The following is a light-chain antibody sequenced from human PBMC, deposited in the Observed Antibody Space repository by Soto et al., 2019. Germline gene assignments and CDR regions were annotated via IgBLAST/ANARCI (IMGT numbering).Light chain of an antibody. Sequence: EIALNRFPATLCLSPWETATLSGRARQGVSSYYLAWYQQKTGQAPRLLIYSSSIRATGIPDRFSGSGSGTDFTLTISSLEPEDFAVYYCQQYGSSLITFGQGTRLEIK. J-gene: IGKJ5*01. CDR2: SSS. CDR3: QQYGSSLIT. CDR1: QGVSSYY. V-gene: IGKV3-20*01.